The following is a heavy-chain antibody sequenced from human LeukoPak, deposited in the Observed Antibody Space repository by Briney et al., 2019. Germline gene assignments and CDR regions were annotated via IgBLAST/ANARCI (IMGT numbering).Heavy chain of an antibody. Sequence: GGSLRLSCAASGFTFSSYSMNWVRQAPGKGLEWVAVISYDGGNKYYADSVKGRFTISRDNSKNTLYLQMNSLRAEDTAVYYCARGRDGSGWYGEDYWGQGTLVTVSS. D-gene: IGHD6-19*01. V-gene: IGHV3-30*03. CDR3: ARGRDGSGWYGEDY. CDR2: ISYDGGNK. J-gene: IGHJ4*02. CDR1: GFTFSSYS.